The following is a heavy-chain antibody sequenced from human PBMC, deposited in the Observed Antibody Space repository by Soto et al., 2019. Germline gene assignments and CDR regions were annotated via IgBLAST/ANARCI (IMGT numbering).Heavy chain of an antibody. D-gene: IGHD2-15*01. Sequence: DLLSLTXIDPDGSLDMVGFHTRRDRPPPGRGLSWIGSLYHTGTTNYNPSLKSRITISIHKSENQFSLKLGSVTAADTAMYYCARLSSLGYCNGAGSDDPFDPWGQGTLVTVSS. CDR3: ARLSSLGYCNGAGSDDPFDP. CDR2: LYHTGTT. J-gene: IGHJ5*02. V-gene: IGHV4-39*01. CDR1: DGSLDMVGFH.